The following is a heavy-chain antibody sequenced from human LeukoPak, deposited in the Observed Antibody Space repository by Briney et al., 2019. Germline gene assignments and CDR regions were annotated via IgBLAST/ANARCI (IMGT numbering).Heavy chain of an antibody. CDR2: IYTSGST. D-gene: IGHD2-15*01. CDR1: GGSISSYY. Sequence: SETLSLTCTVSGGSISSYYWSWIRQPAGKGLEWIGRIYTSGSTNYNPSLKSRVTMSVDTSKNQFSLKLSSVTAADTAVYYCARVVVVVAATPDYYYSYTDVWGKGTTVTVSS. J-gene: IGHJ6*03. CDR3: ARVVVVVAATPDYYYSYTDV. V-gene: IGHV4-4*07.